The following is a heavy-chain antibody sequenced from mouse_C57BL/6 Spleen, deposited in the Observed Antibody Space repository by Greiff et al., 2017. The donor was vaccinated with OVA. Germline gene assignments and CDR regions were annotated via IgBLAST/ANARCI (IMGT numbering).Heavy chain of an antibody. J-gene: IGHJ3*01. Sequence: QVHVKQPGAELVKPGASVKLSCKASGYTFTSYWMHWVKQRPGRGLAWIGRIDPNSGGTKYNEKFKSKATLTVDKPSSTAYMQLSSLTSEDSAVYYCARSGGNYYGNYEGFAYWGQGTLVTVSA. V-gene: IGHV1-72*01. CDR3: ARSGGNYYGNYEGFAY. CDR2: IDPNSGGT. CDR1: GYTFTSYW. D-gene: IGHD2-1*01.